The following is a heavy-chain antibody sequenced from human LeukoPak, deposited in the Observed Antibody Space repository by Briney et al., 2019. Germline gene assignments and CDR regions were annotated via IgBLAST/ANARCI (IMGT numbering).Heavy chain of an antibody. J-gene: IGHJ3*01. CDR3: ARIRRMLGNTYDAIDL. V-gene: IGHV2-70*11. D-gene: IGHD2-8*01. Sequence: SGPTLVNPTQTLTLTCTFSGFSLSTSGMCVNWIRQPPGKALEWLARIDWDDDKHYSTSLKTRLTISKDTSKNQVVLTMTNMDPVDTATYYCARIRRMLGNTYDAIDLWGRGTMVTVSP. CDR1: GFSLSTSGMC. CDR2: IDWDDDK.